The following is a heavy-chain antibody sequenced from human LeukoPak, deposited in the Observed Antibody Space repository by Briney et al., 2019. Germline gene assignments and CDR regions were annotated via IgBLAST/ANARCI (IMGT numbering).Heavy chain of an antibody. CDR1: GFTVRSNY. V-gene: IGHV3-66*01. Sequence: PGGSLRLSCAASGFTVRSNYMSWVRRAPGKGLEWVSVIYSGGSTHYADSVKGRFTISRDNSKNTLYLQMNSLRAEDTAVYYCARESGSWKNWFDPWGQGTLVTVSS. CDR3: ARESGSWKNWFDP. CDR2: IYSGGST. J-gene: IGHJ5*02. D-gene: IGHD2-15*01.